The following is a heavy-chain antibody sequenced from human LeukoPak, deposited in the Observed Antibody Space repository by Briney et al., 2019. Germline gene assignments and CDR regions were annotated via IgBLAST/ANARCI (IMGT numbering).Heavy chain of an antibody. D-gene: IGHD6-13*01. CDR1: GYTFTSYG. CDR2: IRAYNGNT. J-gene: IGHJ4*02. Sequence: ASVKVSCKASGYTFTSYGISWVRQAPGQGLEWMGGIRAYNGNTNYAQKLQGRVTMTTDNSTSTAYLQLRSLRSDDTAVYYCAREEGVRQQLEPFDYWGQGTLVTVSS. CDR3: AREEGVRQQLEPFDY. V-gene: IGHV1-18*01.